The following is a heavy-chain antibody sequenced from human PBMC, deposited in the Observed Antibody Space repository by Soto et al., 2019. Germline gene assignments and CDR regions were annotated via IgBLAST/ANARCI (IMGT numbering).Heavy chain of an antibody. V-gene: IGHV3-7*01. CDR1: GLTFSSYW. Sequence: EVQLVESGGGLVQPGGSLRLSCAASGLTFSSYWMTWVRQAPGKGLEWVANIKQDGSKKYYVDSVKGRFTISRDNAKNSLYLQMNSLRAEDTAVYYCAKRVWYFALWGRGTLVTLSS. CDR3: AKRVWYFAL. J-gene: IGHJ2*01. CDR2: IKQDGSKK.